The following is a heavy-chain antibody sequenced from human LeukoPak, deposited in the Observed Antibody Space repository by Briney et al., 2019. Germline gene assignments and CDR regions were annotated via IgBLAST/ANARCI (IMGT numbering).Heavy chain of an antibody. Sequence: PGGSLRLSCAASGVTFSSYAMHWVRQAPGKGLEWVAVISYDGSNKYYADSVKGRFTISRDNSKNTLYLQMNSLRAEDTAVYYCARESGHAFDIWGQGTMVTVSS. CDR1: GVTFSSYA. J-gene: IGHJ3*02. V-gene: IGHV3-30-3*01. D-gene: IGHD3-3*01. CDR2: ISYDGSNK. CDR3: ARESGHAFDI.